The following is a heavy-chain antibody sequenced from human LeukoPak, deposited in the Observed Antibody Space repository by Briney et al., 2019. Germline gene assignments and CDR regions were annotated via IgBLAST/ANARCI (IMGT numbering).Heavy chain of an antibody. CDR2: IIPIFGTA. CDR1: GGTFSSYA. CDR3: ARGGQVQPHYYMDV. V-gene: IGHV1-69*06. J-gene: IGHJ6*03. Sequence: GASVKVSCKAPGGTFSSYAISWVRQAPGQGLEWMGGIIPIFGTANYAQKFQGRVTITADKSTSTAYMELSSLRSEDTAVYYCARGGQVQPHYYMDVWGKGTTVTVSS. D-gene: IGHD1-1*01.